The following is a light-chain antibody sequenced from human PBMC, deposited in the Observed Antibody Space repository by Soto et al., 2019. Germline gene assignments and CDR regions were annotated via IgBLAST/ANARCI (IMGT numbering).Light chain of an antibody. V-gene: IGLV2-14*01. CDR2: EAS. CDR1: SSDVGDYNY. Sequence: QSALTQPAFVSGSPGQSITISCTGTSSDVGDYNYVSWYQQNPGKAPKLMIYEASNRPSGVSNRFSGSKSGNTASLTISGLQAEDEADYYCSSYTSGSVYVFGTGTKVTVL. J-gene: IGLJ1*01. CDR3: SSYTSGSVYV.